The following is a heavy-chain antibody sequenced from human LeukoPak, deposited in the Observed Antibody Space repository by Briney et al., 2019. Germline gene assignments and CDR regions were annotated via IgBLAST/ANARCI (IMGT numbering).Heavy chain of an antibody. V-gene: IGHV3-9*01. Sequence: GGSLRLSCAASGFTFDDYAMPWVRQAPGKGLEWVSGISWNSGSIGYADSVKGRFTISRDNAKNSLYLQMNSLRAEDTAVYYCASDIAVAGFDYWGQGTLVTVSS. CDR3: ASDIAVAGFDY. CDR2: ISWNSGSI. CDR1: GFTFDDYA. D-gene: IGHD6-19*01. J-gene: IGHJ4*02.